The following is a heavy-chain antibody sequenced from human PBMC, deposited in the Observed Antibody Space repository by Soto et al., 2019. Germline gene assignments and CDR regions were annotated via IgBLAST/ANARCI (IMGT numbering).Heavy chain of an antibody. V-gene: IGHV1-69*13. J-gene: IGHJ3*02. CDR3: ARDRRDGYKAGGAFDI. Sequence: GASVKVSCKASGGTFSSYAISWVRQAPGQGLEWMGGIIPIFGTANYAQKFQGRVTITADESTSTAYMELSSLRSEDTAVYYCARDRRDGYKAGGAFDIWGQGTMVTVSS. CDR1: GGTFSSYA. CDR2: IIPIFGTA. D-gene: IGHD5-12*01.